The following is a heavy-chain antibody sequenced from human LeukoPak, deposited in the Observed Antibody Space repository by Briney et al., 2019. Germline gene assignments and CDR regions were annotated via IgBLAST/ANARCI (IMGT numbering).Heavy chain of an antibody. CDR3: ARGAVAGIYHFDL. CDR1: GFTFSTHS. CDR2: ISSGSSTT. V-gene: IGHV3-48*01. D-gene: IGHD6-19*01. J-gene: IGHJ4*02. Sequence: GGSLRLSCAASGFTFSTHSMNWVRQAPGKGLEWVSYISSGSSTTYYADSVKGRFTISRDSAENSLYLQMNSLRAEDTAVFYCARGAVAGIYHFDLWGQGTLVTVSS.